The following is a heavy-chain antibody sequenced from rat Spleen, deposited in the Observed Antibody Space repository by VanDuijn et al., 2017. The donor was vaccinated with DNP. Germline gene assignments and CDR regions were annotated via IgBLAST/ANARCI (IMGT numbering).Heavy chain of an antibody. D-gene: IGHD4-3*01. V-gene: IGHV4-2*01. Sequence: EVKFVESGGGLVQPGRSLKLSCAASGFNFDDHWMGWVRQAPGKGLEWIGEINKDGTIINYVPSLKDKFTISRDNAQDSLYLQMSKMGSEYTAIYYCVEEESGVRYWGQGVMVTVSP. CDR1: GFNFDDHW. CDR3: VEEESGVRY. J-gene: IGHJ2*01. CDR2: INKDGTII.